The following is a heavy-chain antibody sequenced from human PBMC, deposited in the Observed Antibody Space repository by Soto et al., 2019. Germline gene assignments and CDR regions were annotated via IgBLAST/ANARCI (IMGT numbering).Heavy chain of an antibody. CDR2: ISGSGGST. D-gene: IGHD3-10*01. CDR1: GFTFSSYA. V-gene: IGHV3-23*01. Sequence: EVQLLESGGGLVQPGGSLRLSCAASGFTFSSYAMSWVRQAPGKGLEWVSAISGSGGSTYYADSVKGRFTISRDNSKNTLYLQMNSRRAEDTAVYYCAKDRTVKNDYGSGSYYPWGQGTLVTVSS. J-gene: IGHJ5*02. CDR3: AKDRTVKNDYGSGSYYP.